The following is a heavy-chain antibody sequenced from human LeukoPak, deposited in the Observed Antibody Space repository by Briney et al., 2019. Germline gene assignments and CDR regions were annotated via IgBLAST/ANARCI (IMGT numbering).Heavy chain of an antibody. D-gene: IGHD3-22*01. CDR2: IYPGDSES. J-gene: IGHJ4*02. CDR1: GYRFTSDW. V-gene: IGHV5-51*01. Sequence: PGESLKISCKGSGYRFTSDWIGWVRQMPGKGLEWMGIIYPGDSESRYSPSFQGQVTISADKSISTAYLQWSSLKASDIAMYYCARSSGLGYYFDYWGQGTLVTVSS. CDR3: ARSSGLGYYFDY.